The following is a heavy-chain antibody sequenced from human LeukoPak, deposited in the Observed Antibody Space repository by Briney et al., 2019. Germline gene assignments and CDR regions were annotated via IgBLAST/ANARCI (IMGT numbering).Heavy chain of an antibody. CDR3: ARGLPYGSGRFDY. CDR1: GGSISSYY. V-gene: IGHV4-59*01. CDR2: IYYSGST. D-gene: IGHD3-10*01. J-gene: IGHJ4*02. Sequence: SETLSLTCTVSGGSISSYYWSWIRQPPGKGLEWIGYIYYSGSTNYNPSLKSRVTISVDTSKNQFSLKLSSVTAADTAVYYCARGLPYGSGRFDYWGQGTLVTVSS.